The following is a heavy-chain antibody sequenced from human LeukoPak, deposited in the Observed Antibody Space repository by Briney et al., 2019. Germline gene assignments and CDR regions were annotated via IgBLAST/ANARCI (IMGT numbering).Heavy chain of an antibody. V-gene: IGHV4-39*01. Sequence: PSETLSLTCTVSGGSISSSSYYWGWIRQPPGKGLEWIGSIYYSGSTYYNPSLKSRVTISVDTSKNQFSLKLSSVTAADTAVYYCARFSTSGFDYWGQGTLVTVSS. J-gene: IGHJ4*02. D-gene: IGHD2/OR15-2a*01. CDR1: GGSISSSSYY. CDR3: ARFSTSGFDY. CDR2: IYYSGST.